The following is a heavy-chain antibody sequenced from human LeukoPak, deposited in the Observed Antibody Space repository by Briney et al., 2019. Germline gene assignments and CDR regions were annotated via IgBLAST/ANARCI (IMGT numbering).Heavy chain of an antibody. D-gene: IGHD6-19*01. J-gene: IGHJ4*02. CDR3: ARAYGYSTGWYLSD. CDR1: GDSISSGDYY. V-gene: IGHV4-30-4*01. CDR2: IYSSGST. Sequence: SQTLSLTCTVSGDSISSGDYYWSWIRQPPGKGLECIGYIYSSGSTYYNPSLKSRVIISVDTSKNQFSLKLSSVTAADTAVYYCARAYGYSTGWYLSDWGQGTLVTVSS.